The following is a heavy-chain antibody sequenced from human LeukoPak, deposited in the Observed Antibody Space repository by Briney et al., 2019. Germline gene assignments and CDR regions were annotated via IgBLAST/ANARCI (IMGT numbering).Heavy chain of an antibody. J-gene: IGHJ4*02. CDR3: TREDY. Sequence: ASVYVSCKASGYTFTGHYIHWMRQAPAQGLEWMGWISPNSGDTQYAQKFQGRVTMTRDTSISTAYMEVNRLTSDDTAVYYCTREDYWGQGTLVTVSS. CDR2: ISPNSGDT. V-gene: IGHV1-2*02. CDR1: GYTFTGHY.